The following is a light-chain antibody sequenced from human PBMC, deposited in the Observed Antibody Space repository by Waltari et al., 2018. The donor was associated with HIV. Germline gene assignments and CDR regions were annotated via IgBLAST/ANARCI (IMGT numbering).Light chain of an antibody. CDR3: QSYDNSLGVV. CDR1: RSNLGAPYD. CDR2: GST. J-gene: IGLJ2*01. V-gene: IGLV1-40*01. Sequence: QSVLTQPPSVSGAPGQRVTISCTGGRSNLGAPYDVHWYQQFPGTAPKLLIYGSTNRPSGVPDRFSGSKSGTSASLAITGLQAEDEADYYCQSYDNSLGVVFGGGTKLTVL.